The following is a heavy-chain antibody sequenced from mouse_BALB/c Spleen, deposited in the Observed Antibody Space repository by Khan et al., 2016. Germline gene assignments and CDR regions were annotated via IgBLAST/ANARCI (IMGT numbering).Heavy chain of an antibody. CDR2: ISSGSSTI. CDR1: GFTFSRFG. CDR3: TRGDY. V-gene: IGHV5-17*02. Sequence: EVELVESGGGLVQPGGSRKLSCAASGFTFSRFGMHWVRQTPEKGLEWVAFISSGSSTIYSTDTLKGQFTITRDNPKNALLLQMTSLRSEDTAMYDGTRGDYGGQGTTLTVSS. J-gene: IGHJ2*01.